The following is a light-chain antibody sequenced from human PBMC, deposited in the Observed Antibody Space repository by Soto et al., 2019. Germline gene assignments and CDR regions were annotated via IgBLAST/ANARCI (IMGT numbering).Light chain of an antibody. Sequence: EVLRTAWRATLSVSPGERSTLSCIASESVSRNLAWYQQKPGQAPRLLIYDASTRATGIPDRFSGGGSGTEFTLTISSLQSEDFVVYYCQQYNSWPPITFGQGTRLEI. V-gene: IGKV3-15*01. J-gene: IGKJ5*01. CDR2: DAS. CDR3: QQYNSWPPIT. CDR1: ESVSRN.